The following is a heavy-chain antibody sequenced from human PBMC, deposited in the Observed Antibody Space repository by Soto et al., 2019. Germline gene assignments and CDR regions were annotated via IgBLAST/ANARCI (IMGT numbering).Heavy chain of an antibody. V-gene: IGHV6-1*01. D-gene: IGHD3-3*01. J-gene: IGHJ4*02. CDR3: ARSSSRAFRSLEWVDPLDC. CDR1: GDSVSSDSAA. Sequence: SETLSLTCAISGDSVSSDSAAWNWIRQSPSRGLEWLGRTYYRSKWYNDYAVSVRSRITINPDTSKNQFSLQLNSVTPEDTAVYYCARSSSRAFRSLEWVDPLDCWGQGTPVTVSS. CDR2: TYYRSKWYN.